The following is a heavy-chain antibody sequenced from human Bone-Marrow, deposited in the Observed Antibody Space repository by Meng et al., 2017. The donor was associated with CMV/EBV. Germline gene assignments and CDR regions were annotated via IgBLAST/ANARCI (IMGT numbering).Heavy chain of an antibody. Sequence: SETLSLTCAVYGGSFSGYYWSWIRQPPGKGLEWIGEINHSGSTNYNPSLKSRVTISVDTSKNQFSLKLSSVTAADTAVYYCARDLLIVGAAGLGYWGQGTLVTVSS. CDR1: GGSFSGYY. V-gene: IGHV4-34*01. D-gene: IGHD1-26*01. CDR3: ARDLLIVGAAGLGY. CDR2: INHSGST. J-gene: IGHJ4*02.